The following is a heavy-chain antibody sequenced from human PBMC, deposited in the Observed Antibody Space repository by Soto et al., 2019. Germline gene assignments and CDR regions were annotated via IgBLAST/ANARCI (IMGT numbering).Heavy chain of an antibody. D-gene: IGHD2-21*02. CDR3: IQSRCGGDCLQSYASHYYYGMDV. CDR2: IYWDDDK. Sequence: QITLKESGPTLVKPTQTLTLTCTFSGFSLSTSGVGVGWIRQPPGKALEWLALIYWDDDKRYSPSLRSRLTISKDTSKNQVVLTMTNMDPVETATYYCIQSRCGGDCLQSYASHYYYGMDVWGQGTTVTVSS. V-gene: IGHV2-5*02. J-gene: IGHJ6*02. CDR1: GFSLSTSGVG.